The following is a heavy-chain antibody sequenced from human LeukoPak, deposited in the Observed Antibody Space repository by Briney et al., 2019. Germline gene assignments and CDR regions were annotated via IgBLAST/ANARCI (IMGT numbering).Heavy chain of an antibody. V-gene: IGHV1-46*02. CDR1: GYTFNSYG. CDR2: INPSGGST. J-gene: IGHJ4*02. Sequence: ASVKVSCKASGYTFNSYGISWVRQAPGQGLEWMGIINPSGGSTSYAQKFQGRVTMTRDTSTSTVYMELSSLRSEDTAVYYCARGPLLNAIAVAPGRFDYWGQGTLVTVSS. CDR3: ARGPLLNAIAVAPGRFDY. D-gene: IGHD6-19*01.